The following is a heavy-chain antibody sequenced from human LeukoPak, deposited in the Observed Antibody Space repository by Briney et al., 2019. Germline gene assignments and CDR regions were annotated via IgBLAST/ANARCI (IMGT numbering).Heavy chain of an antibody. D-gene: IGHD3-22*01. CDR2: INSDGSST. CDR3: AREGGSGYYDSSGYYDY. CDR1: GFTFSSYW. J-gene: IGHJ4*02. Sequence: GGSLRLSCAASGFTFSSYWMHWVRQAPGKGLVWVSRINSDGSSTSYADSVKGRFTISRDNAKNTLYLQMNSLRAEDTAVYYCAREGGSGYYDSSGYYDYWGQGTLVTVSS. V-gene: IGHV3-74*01.